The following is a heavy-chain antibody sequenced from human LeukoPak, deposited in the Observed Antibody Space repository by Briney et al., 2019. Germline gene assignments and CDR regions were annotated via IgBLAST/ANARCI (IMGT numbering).Heavy chain of an antibody. V-gene: IGHV4-39*07. D-gene: IGHD3-3*01. Sequence: SEILSLTCTVSGGSISSRSYYWGWIRQPPGRGLVWIGKISDSGNSYYSPSLKSRVTMSVDTSKNQFSLKLSSVTAADTAVYYCARSRRNFGIIIAFDYWGQGTLVTVSS. J-gene: IGHJ4*02. CDR3: ARSRRNFGIIIAFDY. CDR2: ISDSGNS. CDR1: GGSISSRSYY.